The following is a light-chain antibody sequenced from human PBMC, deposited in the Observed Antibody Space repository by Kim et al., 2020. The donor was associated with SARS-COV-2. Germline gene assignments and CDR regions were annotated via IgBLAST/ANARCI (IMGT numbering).Light chain of an antibody. CDR3: QVWDNSRLHLV. J-gene: IGLJ2*01. V-gene: IGLV3-21*04. CDR1: NIGVKS. CDR2: YDS. Sequence: SSELTQPPSVSVAPGKTASITCGGDNIGVKSVHWYQQKPGQAPVLVIHYDSDRPSGIPERFSGSNSGNTATLTITGVEAGDEADYYCQVWDNSRLHLVFAGGTQLNVL.